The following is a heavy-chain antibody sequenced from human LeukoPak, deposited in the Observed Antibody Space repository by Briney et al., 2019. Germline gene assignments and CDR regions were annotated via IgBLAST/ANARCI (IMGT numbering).Heavy chain of an antibody. CDR3: ARQYRVLLWFGEFSHLDY. Sequence: SETLSLTCTVSGGPIRTTSYYWGWIRQPPGKGLEWIGSIYYSGSTYYNPSLKSRVTISVDTSKNQFSLKLSSVTAADTAVYYCARQYRVLLWFGEFSHLDYWGQGTLVTVSS. V-gene: IGHV4-39*01. D-gene: IGHD3-10*01. CDR1: GGPIRTTSYY. J-gene: IGHJ4*02. CDR2: IYYSGST.